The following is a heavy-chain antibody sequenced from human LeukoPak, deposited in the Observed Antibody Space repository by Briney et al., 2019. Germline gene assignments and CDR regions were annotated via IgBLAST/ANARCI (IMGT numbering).Heavy chain of an antibody. CDR3: ARLRKVGDAFDI. J-gene: IGHJ3*02. V-gene: IGHV3-11*06. D-gene: IGHD2-2*01. Sequence: DSVKGRFTISRDNAKNSLYLQMNSLRAEDTAVYYCARLRKVGDAFDIWGQGTMVTVSS.